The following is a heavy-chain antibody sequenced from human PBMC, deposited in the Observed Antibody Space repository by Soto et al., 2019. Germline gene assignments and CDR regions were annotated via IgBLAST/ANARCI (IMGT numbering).Heavy chain of an antibody. V-gene: IGHV3-9*01. J-gene: IGHJ4*02. CDR1: GFTFDDYA. D-gene: IGHD3-10*01. CDR3: AKDPNGSGSYFFDY. CDR2: ISWNSGSI. Sequence: GGSLRLSCAASGFTFDDYAMHWVRQAPGKGLEWVSGISWNSGSIGYVDSVKDRFTISRDNAKNSLYLQMNSLRAEDTALYYCAKDPNGSGSYFFDYWGQGTLVTVSS.